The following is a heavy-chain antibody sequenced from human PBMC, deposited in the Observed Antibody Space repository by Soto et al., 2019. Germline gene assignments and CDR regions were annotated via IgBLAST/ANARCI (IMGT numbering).Heavy chain of an antibody. J-gene: IGHJ4*02. CDR3: AKDSVTVFGVVIPGTLDY. D-gene: IGHD3-3*01. Sequence: GGSLRLSCAASGFTFSIYGMHWVRQAPGKGLEWVAVIAYDGSKKYYADSVKGRFTISRDNSNNTLYLHMSSLRAEDTAVYYCAKDSVTVFGVVIPGTLDYWGQGILVTVS. CDR1: GFTFSIYG. V-gene: IGHV3-30*18. CDR2: IAYDGSKK.